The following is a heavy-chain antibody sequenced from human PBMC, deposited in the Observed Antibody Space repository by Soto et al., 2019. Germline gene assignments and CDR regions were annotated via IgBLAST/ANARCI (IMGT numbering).Heavy chain of an antibody. J-gene: IGHJ3*02. D-gene: IGHD4-17*01. V-gene: IGHV3-30*18. CDR1: GFTFSSYG. CDR2: ISYDGSNK. Sequence: QVQLVESGGGVVQPGRSLRLSCAASGFTFSSYGMHWVRQAPGKGLEWVAVISYDGSNKYYADSVKGRFTISRDNSKNTLYLQMNSLRAEDTAVYYCAKDLVYGDYALDAFDIWGQGTMVTVSS. CDR3: AKDLVYGDYALDAFDI.